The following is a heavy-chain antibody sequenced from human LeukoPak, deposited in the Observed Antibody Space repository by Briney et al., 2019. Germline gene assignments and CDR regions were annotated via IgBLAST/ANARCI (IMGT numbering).Heavy chain of an antibody. CDR3: ARGGGVWFGDAFDI. V-gene: IGHV3-30*03. CDR2: ISYDGSNK. Sequence: PGGSLRLSCAASGFTFSSYGMHWVRQAPGKGLEWVAVISYDGSNKYYADSVKGRFTISRDNSKNTLYLQMNSLRAEDTAVYYGARGGGVWFGDAFDIWGQGTMVTVSS. D-gene: IGHD3-10*01. CDR1: GFTFSSYG. J-gene: IGHJ3*02.